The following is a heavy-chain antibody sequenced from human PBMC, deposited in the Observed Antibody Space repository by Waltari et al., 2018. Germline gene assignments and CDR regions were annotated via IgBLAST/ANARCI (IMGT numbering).Heavy chain of an antibody. D-gene: IGHD3-16*01. CDR2: VSWSGATV. V-gene: IGHV3-9*01. CDR1: GFDFYDSA. Sequence: EVQLVESGGGLVQPGRSLRLYCAASGFDFYDSAMHWVRQVPGKGLEWGSVVSWSGATVGYADSVNGRFAISRDNAKNSLYLQMNSLRVEDTACYYCAASRGVYWYFDFWGRGTLVSVSS. CDR3: AASRGVYWYFDF. J-gene: IGHJ2*01.